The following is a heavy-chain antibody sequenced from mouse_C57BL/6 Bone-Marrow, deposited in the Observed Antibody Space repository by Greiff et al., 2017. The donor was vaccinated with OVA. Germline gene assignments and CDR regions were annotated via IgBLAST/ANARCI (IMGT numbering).Heavy chain of an antibody. V-gene: IGHV5-6*01. CDR2: ISSGGSYT. Sequence: EVQVVESGGDLVKPGGSLKLSCAASGFTFSSYGMSWVRQTPDKRLAWVATISSGGSYTYYPDSVKGRFTISRDNAKNTLYLQMSSLKSEDTAMYYCARQTYYSFPGAYWGQGTLVTVSA. J-gene: IGHJ3*01. D-gene: IGHD2-12*01. CDR3: ARQTYYSFPGAY. CDR1: GFTFSSYG.